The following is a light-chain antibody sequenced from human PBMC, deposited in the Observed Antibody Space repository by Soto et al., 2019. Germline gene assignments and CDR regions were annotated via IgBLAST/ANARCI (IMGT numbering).Light chain of an antibody. J-gene: IGLJ2*01. CDR2: EVS. Sequence: QSALTQPASVSGSPGQSITISCTGTSSDIGNYDFVSWYQQVPGTSPKAMIYEVSSRPSGVSNRFSGSKSGNTASLTISGLQAEDEAYYYCSSYTTSTSFTLFGGWTKLTVL. V-gene: IGLV2-14*01. CDR1: SSDIGNYDF. CDR3: SSYTTSTSFTL.